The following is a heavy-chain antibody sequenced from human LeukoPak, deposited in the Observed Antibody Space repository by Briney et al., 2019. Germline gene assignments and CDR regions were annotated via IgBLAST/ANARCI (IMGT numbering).Heavy chain of an antibody. CDR1: GYTFTSYD. CDR2: VNPNSGHT. CDR3: ARGAPGSYCSGGSCPYFDY. D-gene: IGHD2-15*01. V-gene: IGHV1-8*01. J-gene: IGHJ4*02. Sequence: ASVKVSCKASGYTFTSYDVNWVRQATGQGLEWMGWVNPNSGHTGYAQKFQGRVTLTTNTSVSTAYMGLSSLRSEDTAIYYCARGAPGSYCSGGSCPYFDYWGQGTLVSVSS.